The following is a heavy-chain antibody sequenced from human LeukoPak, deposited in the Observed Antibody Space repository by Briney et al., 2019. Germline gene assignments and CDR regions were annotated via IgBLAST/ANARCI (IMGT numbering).Heavy chain of an antibody. Sequence: GGSLRLSCAASGFTFSSYAMHWVRQAPGKGLEWVAVISYDGSNKYYADSVKGRFTISRDNAKNSLYLQMNSLRAEDTAVYYCARADYYDSSVQVWGQGTLVTVSS. V-gene: IGHV3-30*04. D-gene: IGHD3-22*01. CDR3: ARADYYDSSVQV. CDR1: GFTFSSYA. J-gene: IGHJ4*02. CDR2: ISYDGSNK.